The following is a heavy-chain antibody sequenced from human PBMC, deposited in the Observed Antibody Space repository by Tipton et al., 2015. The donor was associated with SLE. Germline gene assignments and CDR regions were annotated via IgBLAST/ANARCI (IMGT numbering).Heavy chain of an antibody. V-gene: IGHV4-38-2*02. J-gene: IGHJ4*02. CDR1: GSSITSAYY. CDR2: MYHSGST. D-gene: IGHD4-17*01. Sequence: TLSLTCTVSGSSITSAYYWSWIRQPPGKGLEWIGSMYHSGSTYYNPSLKSRVTISVDTSKNQFFLRLTSVTVADTAVYYCASVLPLSRVDYGSALDWWAQGTLVTVSS. CDR3: ASVLPLSRVDYGSALDW.